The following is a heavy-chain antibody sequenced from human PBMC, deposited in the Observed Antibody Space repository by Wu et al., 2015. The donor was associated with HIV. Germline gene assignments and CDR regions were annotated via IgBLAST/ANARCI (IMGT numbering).Heavy chain of an antibody. Sequence: QVQLVQSGAEVKNPGSSVKVSCKSSGGNFNNDAINWVRQAPGQGLEWMGWISAYNGNTNYAQKLQGRVTMTTDTSTSTAYMELRSLRSDDTAVYYCARVFLNYYDSSGYPDYWGQGTLVTVSS. D-gene: IGHD3-22*01. CDR3: ARVFLNYYDSSGYPDY. V-gene: IGHV1-18*01. CDR2: ISAYNGNT. CDR1: GGNFNNDA. J-gene: IGHJ4*02.